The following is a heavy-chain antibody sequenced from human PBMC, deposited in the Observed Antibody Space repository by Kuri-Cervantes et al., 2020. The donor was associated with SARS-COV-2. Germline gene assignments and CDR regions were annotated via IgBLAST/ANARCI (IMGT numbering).Heavy chain of an antibody. J-gene: IGHJ4*02. CDR3: GRDTHSWWRYDH. D-gene: IGHD2-15*01. CDR1: GFTVSTNY. Sequence: GGSLRLSCAVSGFTVSTNYMSWVRQVPGKGLEWVSVTHTDGTTFYAASVRGRFTVFRDNSRNTLGLQMNSLRADDTAVYYGGRDTHSWWRYDHWGLGALVTVSS. V-gene: IGHV3-66*01. CDR2: THTDGTT.